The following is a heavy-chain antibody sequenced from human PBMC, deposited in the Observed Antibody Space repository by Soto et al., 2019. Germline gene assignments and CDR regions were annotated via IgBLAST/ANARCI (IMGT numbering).Heavy chain of an antibody. Sequence: PSETLSLTCAVSGVSLSGFYWSWIRQPPGKGLEYIGYIYYSGTTYYNPSLKSRATVSLDSSQNQFSLKVTSVTAADTAVYYCARGHLWLEDWGQGILVTVSS. D-gene: IGHD3-3*01. V-gene: IGHV4-59*13. J-gene: IGHJ4*02. CDR2: IYYSGTT. CDR1: GVSLSGFY. CDR3: ARGHLWLED.